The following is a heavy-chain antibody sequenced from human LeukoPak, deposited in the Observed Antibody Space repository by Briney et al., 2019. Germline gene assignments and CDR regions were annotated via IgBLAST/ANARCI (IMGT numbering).Heavy chain of an antibody. CDR2: INAGNGNT. CDR1: GYTFTSYA. J-gene: IGHJ5*02. V-gene: IGHV1-3*01. Sequence: ASVKVSCKASGYTFTSYAMHWVRQAPGQRLEWMGWINAGNGNTKYSQKFQRRVTITRDTSASTAYMELSSLRSEDTAVYYCARDERGYSYGYVSDWFDPWGQGTLVTVSS. CDR3: ARDERGYSYGYVSDWFDP. D-gene: IGHD5-18*01.